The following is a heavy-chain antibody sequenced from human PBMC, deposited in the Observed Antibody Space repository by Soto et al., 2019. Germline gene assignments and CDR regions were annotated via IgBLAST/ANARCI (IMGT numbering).Heavy chain of an antibody. J-gene: IGHJ3*02. V-gene: IGHV3-23*01. CDR3: AKATATGGGAFDI. CDR1: GFICSSYD. Sequence: GGSLRLSCAASGFICSSYDMSWVRQAPGKGLEWVSTILVDGRTFYVDSVKGWFTISRDSSQNTVYLQMNSLTAGDTALYYCAKATATGGGAFDICGQGTMVTVSS. D-gene: IGHD2-8*02. CDR2: ILVDGRT.